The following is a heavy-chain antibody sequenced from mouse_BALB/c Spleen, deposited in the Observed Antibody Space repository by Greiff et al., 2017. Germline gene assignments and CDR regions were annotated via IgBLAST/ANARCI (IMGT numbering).Heavy chain of an antibody. CDR2: ISSGGSYT. D-gene: IGHD2-14*01. CDR3: ARVGKVRRFDY. V-gene: IGHV5-9-4*01. J-gene: IGHJ2*01. CDR1: GFTFSSYA. Sequence: GQLVESGGGLVKPGGSLKLSCAASGFTFSSYAMSWVRQSPEKRLEWVAEISSGGSYTYYPDTVTGRFTISRDNAKNTLYLEMSSLRSEDTAMYYCARVGKVRRFDYWGQGTTLTVSS.